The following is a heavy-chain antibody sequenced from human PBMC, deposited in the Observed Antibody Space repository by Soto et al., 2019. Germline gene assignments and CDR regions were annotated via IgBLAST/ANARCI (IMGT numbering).Heavy chain of an antibody. CDR2: ISYDGSNK. D-gene: IGHD4-17*01. CDR1: GFTFSSYG. Sequence: GGSLRLSCAASGFTFSSYGMHWVRQAPGKGLEWVVVISYDGSNKYYADSVKGRFTISRDNSKNTLYLQMNSLRAEDTAVYYCAKGRDYGDKGVAFDIWGQGTMVTVSS. J-gene: IGHJ3*02. CDR3: AKGRDYGDKGVAFDI. V-gene: IGHV3-30*18.